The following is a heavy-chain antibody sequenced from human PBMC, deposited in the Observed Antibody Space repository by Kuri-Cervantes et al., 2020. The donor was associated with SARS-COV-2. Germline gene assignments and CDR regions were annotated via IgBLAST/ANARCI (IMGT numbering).Heavy chain of an antibody. CDR3: ANLQWLLIDDAFDI. V-gene: IGHV3-23*01. J-gene: IGHJ3*02. CDR2: ISGSGGST. Sequence: LSLTCAASGFTFSSYAMSWVRQAPGKGLEWVSAISGSGGSTYYADSVKGRSTISRDNSKNTLYLQMNSLRAEDTAVYYCANLQWLLIDDAFDIWGQGTMVTVSS. D-gene: IGHD3-22*01. CDR1: GFTFSSYA.